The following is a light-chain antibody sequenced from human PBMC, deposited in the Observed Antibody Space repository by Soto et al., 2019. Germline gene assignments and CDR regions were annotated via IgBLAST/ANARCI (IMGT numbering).Light chain of an antibody. CDR3: QNYNSGPYT. Sequence: DIQMTQSPSSLSASVGDRVTITCRASQDISNYLAWYQQKPGKGTKLLIYAASTLQSGVPSRFSGSGSGTDLTLTISSLQPEDVATYYCQNYNSGPYTFGQGTKLEIK. V-gene: IGKV1-27*01. J-gene: IGKJ2*01. CDR2: AAS. CDR1: QDISNY.